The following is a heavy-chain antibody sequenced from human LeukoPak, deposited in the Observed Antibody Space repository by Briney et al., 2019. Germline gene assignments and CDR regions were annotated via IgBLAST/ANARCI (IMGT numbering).Heavy chain of an antibody. J-gene: IGHJ4*02. CDR1: GFTFSSYW. CDR2: ISYSGST. V-gene: IGHV4-59*01. CDR3: GRAAAKEMATLI. D-gene: IGHD5-24*01. Sequence: GSLRLSCAASGFTFSSYWMSWVRQAPGKGLEWIGYISYSGSTNYNPSLKSRVTISVDTSKNQFSLKLTSVTAADTAMYYCGRAAAKEMATLIWGQGTLVTVSS.